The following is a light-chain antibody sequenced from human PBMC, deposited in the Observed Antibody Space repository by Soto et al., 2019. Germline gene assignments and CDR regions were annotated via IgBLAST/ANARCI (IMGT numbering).Light chain of an antibody. Sequence: QPVLTQPPSASGTPGQRVTISCSGSSSNIGSNTVTWYQQLPGTAPKLLIYSNNQRPSGVPDRFSGSKSGTSASLAISGLQSEDEADYYCAAWDDSLSGLVFGGGTKLTVL. CDR1: SSNIGSNT. J-gene: IGLJ3*02. CDR2: SNN. V-gene: IGLV1-44*01. CDR3: AAWDDSLSGLV.